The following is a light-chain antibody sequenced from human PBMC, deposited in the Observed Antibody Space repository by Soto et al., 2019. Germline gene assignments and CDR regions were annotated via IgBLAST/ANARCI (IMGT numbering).Light chain of an antibody. CDR1: QSVSSSY. J-gene: IGKJ1*01. CDR3: QQYGSSLWA. V-gene: IGKV3-20*01. CDR2: GAS. Sequence: EIVLTQSPGTLSLSPGERATLSCRASQSVSSSYLAWYQEKPGQAPRLLIYGASSRATGIPDRFSGSGSGTDFTLTISCLEPEDFAVYYCQQYGSSLWAFGQGAKVVIK.